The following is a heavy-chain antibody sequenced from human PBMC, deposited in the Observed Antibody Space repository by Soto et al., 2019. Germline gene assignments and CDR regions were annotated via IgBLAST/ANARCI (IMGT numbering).Heavy chain of an antibody. CDR1: GGTFSSYA. Sequence: QVQLVQSGAEVKKPGSSVKVSCKASGGTFSSYAISWVRQAPGQGLEWMGGIIPIFGTANYAQKFRGRVTITADESTSTAYMELSSLRSEDTAVYYCARALVGATSYYYYGMDVWGQGTTVTVSS. D-gene: IGHD1-26*01. V-gene: IGHV1-69*01. CDR3: ARALVGATSYYYYGMDV. J-gene: IGHJ6*02. CDR2: IIPIFGTA.